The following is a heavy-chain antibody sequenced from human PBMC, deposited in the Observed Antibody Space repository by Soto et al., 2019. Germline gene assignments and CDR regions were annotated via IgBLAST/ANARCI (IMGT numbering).Heavy chain of an antibody. CDR3: ARVGCSGGSCYSIAVDPPGYNWFDR. CDR1: VGSISNGDYY. J-gene: IGHJ5*02. V-gene: IGHV4-30-4*01. CDR2: IFYSGST. D-gene: IGHD2-15*01. Sequence: SETLSLTCTLSVGSISNGDYYWSWIRQPPGKGLEGIWYIFYSGSTYYNQSLKSRATISVDTSKNQFSLKLSSVSDADTAVYYCARVGCSGGSCYSIAVDPPGYNWFDRWGQGTLVTVSS.